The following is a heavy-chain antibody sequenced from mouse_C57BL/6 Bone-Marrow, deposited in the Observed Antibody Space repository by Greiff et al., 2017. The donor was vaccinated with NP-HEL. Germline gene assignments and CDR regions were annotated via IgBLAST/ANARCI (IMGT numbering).Heavy chain of an antibody. V-gene: IGHV1-11*01. J-gene: IGHJ4*01. CDR3: GGIYDGYYGAMDY. D-gene: IGHD2-3*01. CDR2: IYPVSGET. Sequence: VQLQQSGAELASPGASVTLSCKASGYTFTVHIMNWVKKRPGQGLEWIGRIYPVSGETNYNQKFMGKATFSVDRSSSTVYMVLNSLTSEDPAVYYGGGIYDGYYGAMDYWGQGTSVTVSS. CDR1: GYTFTVHI.